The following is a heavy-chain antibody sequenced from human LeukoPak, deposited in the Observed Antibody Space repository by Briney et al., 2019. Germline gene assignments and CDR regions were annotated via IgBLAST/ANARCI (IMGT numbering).Heavy chain of an antibody. V-gene: IGHV3-23*01. Sequence: PGGSLRPSCAASGFTFSSYAMYWVRQAPGKGLEWVSGIFGSGGSTHYADSVKGRFTISRDNSKNTVYLQMNSLRAEDTAVYYCAKDALRWLQLPNYFDYWGQGTLVTVSS. CDR3: AKDALRWLQLPNYFDY. J-gene: IGHJ4*02. D-gene: IGHD5-24*01. CDR1: GFTFSSYA. CDR2: IFGSGGST.